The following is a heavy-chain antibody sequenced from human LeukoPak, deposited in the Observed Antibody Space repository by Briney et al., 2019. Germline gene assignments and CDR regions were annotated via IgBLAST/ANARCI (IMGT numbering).Heavy chain of an antibody. Sequence: SETLSLTCAVYGGSFSGYYWSWIRQPPGKGLEWIGEINHRGSTNYNPSLKSRVTISVDTSKNQFSLKLSSVTAADTAVYYCARPRYLAAAPIDYWGQGTLVTVSS. CDR2: INHRGST. J-gene: IGHJ4*02. D-gene: IGHD6-13*01. V-gene: IGHV4-34*01. CDR1: GGSFSGYY. CDR3: ARPRYLAAAPIDY.